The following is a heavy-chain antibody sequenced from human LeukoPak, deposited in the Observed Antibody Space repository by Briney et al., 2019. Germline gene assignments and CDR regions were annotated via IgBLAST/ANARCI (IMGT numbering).Heavy chain of an antibody. D-gene: IGHD1-20*01. V-gene: IGHV3-21*01. CDR2: ISSSSSYI. J-gene: IGHJ3*02. Sequence: GGSLRLSCAASGFTFSSYGMSWVRQAPGKGLEQVSSISSSSSYIYYADSVKGRFTISRDNAKNSLYLQMNSLRAEDTAVYYCARPYNWNDVDAFDIWGQGTMVTVSS. CDR3: ARPYNWNDVDAFDI. CDR1: GFTFSSYG.